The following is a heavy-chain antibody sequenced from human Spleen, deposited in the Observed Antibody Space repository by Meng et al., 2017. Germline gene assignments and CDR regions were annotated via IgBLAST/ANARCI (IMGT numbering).Heavy chain of an antibody. Sequence: QVQLQPGGAGWLKPSATLSLTCVVSGGSFSDYYWSWLRQPPGKGLEWIGEINHSGSINYNPSLKSRVTISVDTSKNQFSLKLSSVTAADTAVYYCARNSMIIVVGGMDVWGPGTTVTVSS. CDR3: ARNSMIIVVGGMDV. V-gene: IGHV4-34*01. CDR2: INHSGSI. J-gene: IGHJ6*02. CDR1: GGSFSDYY. D-gene: IGHD3-22*01.